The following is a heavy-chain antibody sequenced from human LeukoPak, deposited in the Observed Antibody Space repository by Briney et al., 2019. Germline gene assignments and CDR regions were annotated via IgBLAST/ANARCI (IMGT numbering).Heavy chain of an antibody. CDR3: ARLVTRGYYDSSGRRIDAFDI. V-gene: IGHV4-59*01. Sequence: PSETLSLTCTVSGGSISSYYWSWIRQPPGKGLEWIGYIYYSGSTNYNPSLKSRVTISVDTSKNQFSLKLSSVTAADTAVYYCARLVTRGYYDSSGRRIDAFDIWGQGTMVTVSS. CDR2: IYYSGST. D-gene: IGHD3-22*01. J-gene: IGHJ3*02. CDR1: GGSISSYY.